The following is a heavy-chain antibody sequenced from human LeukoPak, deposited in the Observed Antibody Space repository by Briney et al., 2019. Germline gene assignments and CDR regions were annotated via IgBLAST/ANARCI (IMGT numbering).Heavy chain of an antibody. V-gene: IGHV3-23*01. CDR2: ISGGGDRT. D-gene: IGHD2-15*01. Sequence: PGGSLRLSCAASGFTFTNFAMNWVRQAPGKWLEWVSAISGGGDRTYYAASVKGRFTISSDYSKDTVYLQMDSLRVEDTAVYYCAKDKFCSGGPCFSTDWGQGTLVTVSS. J-gene: IGHJ4*02. CDR1: GFTFTNFA. CDR3: AKDKFCSGGPCFSTD.